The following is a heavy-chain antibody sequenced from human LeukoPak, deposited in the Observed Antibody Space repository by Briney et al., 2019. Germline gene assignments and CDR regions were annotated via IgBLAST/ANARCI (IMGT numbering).Heavy chain of an antibody. D-gene: IGHD4-23*01. CDR3: AKLPGRAAGQDY. Sequence: ARSLRLSCAASGFTFSSYSINWVRQAPGKGLEWVSSISSSSSYIYYADSVKGRFTISRDNAENSLYLQMNRLRAEDTAVYYCAKLPGRAAGQDYWGRGTLVTVSS. CDR1: GFTFSSYS. J-gene: IGHJ4*02. V-gene: IGHV3-21*01. CDR2: ISSSSSYI.